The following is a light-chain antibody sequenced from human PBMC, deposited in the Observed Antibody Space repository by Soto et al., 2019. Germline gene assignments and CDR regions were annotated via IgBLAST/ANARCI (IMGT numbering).Light chain of an antibody. CDR1: QSIRSW. Sequence: DIQMTQFPSSLSASVGDRVSIAWRAGQSIRSWLAWYQQKPGKAPKLLMFDTFSLESGVPSRFSGSRSGTEFTLTISSLQPDDYATYYCQQHNSYSPLTFGGWTKVDTK. V-gene: IGKV1-5*01. J-gene: IGKJ4*01. CDR3: QQHNSYSPLT. CDR2: DTF.